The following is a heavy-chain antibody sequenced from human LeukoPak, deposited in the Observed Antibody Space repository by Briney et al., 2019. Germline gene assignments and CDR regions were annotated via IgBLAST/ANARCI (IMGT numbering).Heavy chain of an antibody. CDR2: LNPSGDQR. CDR1: GYTLSTYY. J-gene: IGHJ4*02. CDR3: ARGGVVSRGQWLCADY. V-gene: IGHV1-46*01. Sequence: WASVKVSCKTSGYTLSTYYMHWVRQAPGQGLEWMGILNPSGDQRIYAQKFQDRVTMTWDTSTSTVYTELNSLTSDDTAVYYCARGGVVSRGQWLCADYWGQGALVTVSS. D-gene: IGHD6-19*01.